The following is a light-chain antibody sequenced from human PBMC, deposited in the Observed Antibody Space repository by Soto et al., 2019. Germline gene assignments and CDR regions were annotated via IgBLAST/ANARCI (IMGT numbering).Light chain of an antibody. J-gene: IGKJ5*01. V-gene: IGKV3-11*01. CDR1: QSVSSY. CDR2: DAS. Sequence: EKVMSQSPATLSVSPAERPTLPCRASQSVSSYLAWYQQKPGQAPRLLIHDASNRATGIPARFSGSGSGTDFTLTISSLEPEDFAVYYCQQRSNWPPPFGQGTRLAIK. CDR3: QQRSNWPPP.